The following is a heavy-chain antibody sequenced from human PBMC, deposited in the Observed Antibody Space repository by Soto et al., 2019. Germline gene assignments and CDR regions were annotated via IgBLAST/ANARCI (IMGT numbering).Heavy chain of an antibody. CDR3: ARDRSGHIVVVPAAIFVSGWFDP. V-gene: IGHV1-69*13. D-gene: IGHD2-2*02. CDR2: IIPIFGTA. J-gene: IGHJ5*02. Sequence: SVKVSCKASGGTFSSYAISWVRRAPGQGLEWMGGIIPIFGTANYAQKFQGRVTITADESTSTAYMELSSLRSEDTAVYYCARDRSGHIVVVPAAIFVSGWFDPWGQGTLVTVSS. CDR1: GGTFSSYA.